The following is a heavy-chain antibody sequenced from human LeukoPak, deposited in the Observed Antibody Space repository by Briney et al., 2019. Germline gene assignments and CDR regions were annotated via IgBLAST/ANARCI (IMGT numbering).Heavy chain of an antibody. Sequence: GGSLRLSCAASGFTFSSYGMHWVRQAPGKGLEWVAVISYDGSNKYYADSVKGRFTISRDNSKNTLYLQMNSLRAEDTAVYYCARARSVSYCGGDCYLDYWGQGTLVTVSS. CDR2: ISYDGSNK. CDR3: ARARSVSYCGGDCYLDY. J-gene: IGHJ4*02. D-gene: IGHD2-21*02. V-gene: IGHV3-30*03. CDR1: GFTFSSYG.